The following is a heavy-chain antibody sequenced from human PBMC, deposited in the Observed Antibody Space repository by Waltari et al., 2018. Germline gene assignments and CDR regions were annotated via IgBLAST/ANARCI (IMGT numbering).Heavy chain of an antibody. CDR1: GYPFTPYS. CDR2: ISAYNGKT. V-gene: IGHV1-18*04. J-gene: IGHJ5*02. CDR3: ARRTANTRFDP. D-gene: IGHD5-18*01. Sequence: QVHLEQSGAELKKPGASVKVSCKASGYPFTPYSITWVRQAPGQGLEWMGWISAYNGKTNYAQKFQGRVTMTTDTSTNTAYMELKSLRSDDTAMYYCARRTANTRFDPWGQGSLVTVSS.